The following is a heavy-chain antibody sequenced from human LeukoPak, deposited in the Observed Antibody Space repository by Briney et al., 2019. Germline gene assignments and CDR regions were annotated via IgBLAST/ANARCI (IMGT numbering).Heavy chain of an antibody. V-gene: IGHV3-21*04. D-gene: IGHD2-2*01. J-gene: IGHJ4*02. CDR3: AKVVPAAITGFFDY. CDR1: GFTFSSYS. CDR2: ISSSSSYI. Sequence: PGGSLRLSCAASGFTFSSYSMNWVRQAPGKGLEWVSSISSSSSYIYYADSVKGRFTISRDNSKNTLYLQMNSLRAEDTAVYYCAKVVPAAITGFFDYWGQGTLVTVSS.